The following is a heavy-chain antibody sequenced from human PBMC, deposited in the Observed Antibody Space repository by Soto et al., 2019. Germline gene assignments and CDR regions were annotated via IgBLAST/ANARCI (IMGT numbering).Heavy chain of an antibody. V-gene: IGHV4-31*03. CDR3: ERYDTRGYSNDF. Sequence: PSETLSLTCTVSGGSISSGGYYWSWIRLHPGKGLEWIGYIYYSGSTYYNPSLKSRVTISVDTSKNQLSLKLSSVTAADAAVYYCERYDTRGYSNDFWARGTLDPGSS. D-gene: IGHD1-1*01. CDR2: IYYSGST. CDR1: GGSISSGGYY. J-gene: IGHJ1*01.